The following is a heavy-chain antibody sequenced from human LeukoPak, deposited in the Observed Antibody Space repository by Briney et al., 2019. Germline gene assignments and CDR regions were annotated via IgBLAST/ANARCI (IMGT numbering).Heavy chain of an antibody. J-gene: IGHJ4*02. Sequence: GGSLRLSCAASGFTFSNYWMSWVRQAPGKGLEWVANIKQDGSEKYYVDSVKGRFTISRDNAKNSLYLQMNSLRAEDTAVYYCAREPKQWLVPIDYWGQGTLVTASS. CDR3: AREPKQWLVPIDY. D-gene: IGHD6-19*01. CDR1: GFTFSNYW. CDR2: IKQDGSEK. V-gene: IGHV3-7*01.